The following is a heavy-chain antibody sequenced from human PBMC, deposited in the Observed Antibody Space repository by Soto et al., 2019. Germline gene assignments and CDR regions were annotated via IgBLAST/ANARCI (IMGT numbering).Heavy chain of an antibody. Sequence: SETLSLTCTVSGGSISSYYWSWIRQPPGRGLEWIGYIYYSGSTNYNPSLKSRVTISVDTSKNQFSLKLSSVTAADTAVYYCARARYDSSGYYFPFDPWGQGTLVTVSS. CDR1: GGSISSYY. CDR2: IYYSGST. D-gene: IGHD3-22*01. V-gene: IGHV4-59*01. CDR3: ARARYDSSGYYFPFDP. J-gene: IGHJ5*02.